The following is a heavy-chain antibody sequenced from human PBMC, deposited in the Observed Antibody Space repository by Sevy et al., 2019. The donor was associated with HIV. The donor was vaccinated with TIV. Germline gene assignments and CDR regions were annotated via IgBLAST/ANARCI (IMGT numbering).Heavy chain of an antibody. CDR2: IDYSGST. D-gene: IGHD5-12*01. J-gene: IGHJ4*02. CDR3: AKEEYSGYDY. V-gene: IGHV4-59*01. Sequence: SETLSLTCTVSGGSISSYYWSWIRQPPGKELEWIGYIDYSGSTNYNPSLKSRVTISVDTSKNQFSLKLSSVTAADTAVYYSAKEEYSGYDYWGQGTRVTVSS. CDR1: GGSISSYY.